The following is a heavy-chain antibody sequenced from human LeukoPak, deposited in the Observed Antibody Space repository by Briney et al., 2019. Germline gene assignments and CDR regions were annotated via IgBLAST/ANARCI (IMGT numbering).Heavy chain of an antibody. J-gene: IGHJ6*02. CDR1: GGSISSSSYY. Sequence: KSSETLSLTCTVSGGSISSSSYYWGWIRQPPGKGLEWIGSIYYSGSTYYNPSLKSRVTISVDTSKNQFSLKLSSVTAADTAVYYCARDGYNYGYYYYGMDVWGQGTTVTVSS. CDR3: ARDGYNYGYYYYGMDV. D-gene: IGHD5-24*01. CDR2: IYYSGST. V-gene: IGHV4-39*07.